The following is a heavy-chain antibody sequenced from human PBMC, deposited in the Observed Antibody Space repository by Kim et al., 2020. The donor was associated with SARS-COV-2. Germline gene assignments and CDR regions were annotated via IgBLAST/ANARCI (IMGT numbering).Heavy chain of an antibody. Sequence: GGSLRLSCAASGFTFSNYAMSWVRQAPGKGLEWVSTIIYNGGTTFYADSVKGRFTISRDNSQNTVNLQMNSLRVDDTAMYYCAKGATTIDWASGMDGWGQGTTVPVSS. D-gene: IGHD3-9*01. CDR3: AKGATTIDWASGMDG. V-gene: IGHV3-23*01. CDR1: GFTFSNYA. CDR2: IIYNGGTT. J-gene: IGHJ6*02.